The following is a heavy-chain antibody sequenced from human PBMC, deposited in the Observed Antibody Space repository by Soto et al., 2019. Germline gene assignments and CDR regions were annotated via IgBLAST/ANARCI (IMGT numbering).Heavy chain of an antibody. CDR2: ISSNGVGT. V-gene: IGHV3-64*01. D-gene: IGHD6-6*01. J-gene: IGHJ6*03. CDR3: AGRARPDCYYMDV. Sequence: EVQLAESGGGLAQPGGSRRLSCAASGFTLSGYAMDWVRQAPGKGLEYVSGISSNGVGTYYANSVQGRFTISRDNSKNTVYLQMGSLRPEDMAVYYCAGRARPDCYYMDVWGQGTTVTVS. CDR1: GFTLSGYA.